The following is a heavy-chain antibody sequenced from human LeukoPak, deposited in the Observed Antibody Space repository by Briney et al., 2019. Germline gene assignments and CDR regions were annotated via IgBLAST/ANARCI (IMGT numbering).Heavy chain of an antibody. Sequence: GGTLRLSCAASGFTFSSYGMSWVRQAPGNGLEWVSAISSTDAGTYHADSVRGRFTISRDSSKNTLYLQMNSLRAEDAAVYYCAKAPVTSCRGAYCYPFDYWGQGTLVTVSS. D-gene: IGHD2-21*01. CDR2: ISSTDAGT. CDR1: GFTFSSYG. V-gene: IGHV3-23*01. J-gene: IGHJ4*02. CDR3: AKAPVTSCRGAYCYPFDY.